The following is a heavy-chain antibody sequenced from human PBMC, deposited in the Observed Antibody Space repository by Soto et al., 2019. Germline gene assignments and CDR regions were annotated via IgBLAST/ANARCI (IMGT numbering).Heavy chain of an antibody. J-gene: IGHJ4*02. D-gene: IGHD4-17*01. CDR1: GYSISSGYY. Sequence: SETLSLTCAVSGYSISSGYYWGWIRQPPGKGLEWIGSIYHSGSTYYNPSLKSRVTISVDTSKNHFSLQLRSVTAADTAVYYCARVGGDDFGDSGGFDYWGQGTLVTVSS. CDR3: ARVGGDDFGDSGGFDY. CDR2: IYHSGST. V-gene: IGHV4-38-2*01.